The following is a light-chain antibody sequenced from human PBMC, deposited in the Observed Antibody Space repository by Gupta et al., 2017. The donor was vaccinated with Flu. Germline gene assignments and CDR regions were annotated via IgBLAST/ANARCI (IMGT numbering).Light chain of an antibody. CDR3: AAWDDSLNGHYV. J-gene: IGLJ1*01. CDR2: GNN. CDR1: SSNIGSNY. Sequence: QSVLAQPPSASGTPGQRGTRACSGSSSNIGSNYVNWYQQVPGTAPKLLIYGNNLRPSGVPARFSGSKSGTSASLAISGLQSEDEADYYCAAWDDSLNGHYVFGTGTTVTVL. V-gene: IGLV1-44*01.